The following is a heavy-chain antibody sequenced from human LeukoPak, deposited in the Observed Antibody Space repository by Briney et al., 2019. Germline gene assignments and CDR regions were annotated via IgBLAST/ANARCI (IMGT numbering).Heavy chain of an antibody. CDR3: ARHYLYDTSGDGTYYFDY. V-gene: IGHV4-38-2*02. CDR2: IYHSGST. CDR1: GYSINSGYH. Sequence: SETLSLTCIVSGYSINSGYHWGWIRQPPGKGLEWIGSIYHSGSTYYNPSLKGRITLSIDTSKNQFSLKLSSVTAADTAVYYCARHYLYDTSGDGTYYFDYWGQGTLVTVSS. D-gene: IGHD3-22*01. J-gene: IGHJ4*02.